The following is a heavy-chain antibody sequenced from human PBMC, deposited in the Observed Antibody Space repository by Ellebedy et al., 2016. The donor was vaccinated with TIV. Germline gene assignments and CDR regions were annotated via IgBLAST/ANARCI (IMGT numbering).Heavy chain of an antibody. D-gene: IGHD2-2*01. CDR2: VYYSGST. J-gene: IGHJ2*01. CDR3: GRGAVVPAEMRYFDH. Sequence: MPSETLSLTCTVSGGSISTYYWNWIRQPPGKGLEWIGYVYYSGSTSYNPSLKSRVTISVDTSKKQFSLKLNSVTAADTAVYYCGRGAVVPAEMRYFDHWGRGTLVTVSS. CDR1: GGSISTYY. V-gene: IGHV4-59*08.